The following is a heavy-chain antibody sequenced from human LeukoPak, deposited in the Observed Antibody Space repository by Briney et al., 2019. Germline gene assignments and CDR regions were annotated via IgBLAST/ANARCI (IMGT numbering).Heavy chain of an antibody. CDR2: IKQDGSEK. Sequence: PGGSLRLSCAASGFTFSSYWMSWVRQAPGKGLEWVANIKQDGSEKYYVDSVKGRFTISRDNVKNSLYLQMNSLRAEDTALYYCAREACSSTSCYAAEPRYYYYYMDVWGKGTTVTVSS. CDR3: AREACSSTSCYAAEPRYYYYYMDV. D-gene: IGHD2-2*01. CDR1: GFTFSSYW. V-gene: IGHV3-7*03. J-gene: IGHJ6*03.